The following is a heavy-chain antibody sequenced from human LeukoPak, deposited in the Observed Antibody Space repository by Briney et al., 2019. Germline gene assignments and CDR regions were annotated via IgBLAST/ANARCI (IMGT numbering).Heavy chain of an antibody. V-gene: IGHV3-30*18. Sequence: GGSLRLSCAASGFTFSSYGMHWVRQAPGKGLEWVAVISYDGSNKYYADSVKGRFTISRDNSKNTLYLQMNSLRAEDTAVYYCAKRGTYDYGDTWSGLDYWGQGTLVTVSS. CDR3: AKRGTYDYGDTWSGLDY. CDR2: ISYDGSNK. CDR1: GFTFSSYG. J-gene: IGHJ4*02. D-gene: IGHD4-17*01.